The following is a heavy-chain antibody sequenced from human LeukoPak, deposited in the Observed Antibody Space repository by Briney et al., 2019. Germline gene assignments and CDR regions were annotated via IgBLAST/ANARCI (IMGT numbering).Heavy chain of an antibody. CDR1: GGSFSGYY. CDR2: INHSGST. CDR3: AKHRGYNYGFGY. V-gene: IGHV4-34*01. Sequence: SETLSLTCAVYGGSFSGYYWSWIRQPPGKGLEWIGEINHSGSTNYNPSLKSRVTISVDTSKNQFSLKLSSATAADTAVYYCAKHRGYNYGFGYWGQGTLVTVSS. J-gene: IGHJ4*02. D-gene: IGHD5-18*01.